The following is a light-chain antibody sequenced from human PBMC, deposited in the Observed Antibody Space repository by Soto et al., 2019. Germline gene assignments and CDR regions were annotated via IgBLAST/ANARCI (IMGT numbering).Light chain of an antibody. Sequence: PGERATLSCRASQSVSSTYLAWYQQQPGQAPRLLMSGTSNRATGTPDRFSGSGSGTDFTLTISSLEPEDFAVYYCQQRSNWPRTFGQGTKGDIK. CDR2: GTS. CDR3: QQRSNWPRT. J-gene: IGKJ1*01. CDR1: QSVSSTY. V-gene: IGKV3D-20*02.